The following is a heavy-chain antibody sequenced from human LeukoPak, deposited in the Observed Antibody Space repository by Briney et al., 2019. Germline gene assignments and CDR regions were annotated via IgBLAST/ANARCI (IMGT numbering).Heavy chain of an antibody. J-gene: IGHJ6*03. CDR3: ARVRSSMDV. CDR1: GGSISSSSYY. Sequence: SETLSLTCTVSGGSISSSSYYWGWIRQPPGKGLEWIGSIYYSGNTYYNPSLKSRVTISVDTSKNQFSLKLSSVTAADTAVYYCARVRSSMDVWGKGTTVTVSS. D-gene: IGHD6-13*01. CDR2: IYYSGNT. V-gene: IGHV4-39*07.